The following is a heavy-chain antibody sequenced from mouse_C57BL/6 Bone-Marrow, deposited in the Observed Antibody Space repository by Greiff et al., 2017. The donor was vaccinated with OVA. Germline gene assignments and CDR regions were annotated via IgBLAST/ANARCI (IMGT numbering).Heavy chain of an antibody. CDR1: GFTFSSYA. Sequence: DVMLVESGGGLVKPGGSLKLSCAASGFTFSSYAMSWVRQTPEKRLEWVATISDGGSYTYYPDNVKGRFTISRDNAKNNLYLQMSHLQSEDTAMYYCARGTLYAMDYWGQGTSVTVSS. J-gene: IGHJ4*01. CDR3: ARGTLYAMDY. D-gene: IGHD2-14*01. CDR2: ISDGGSYT. V-gene: IGHV5-4*03.